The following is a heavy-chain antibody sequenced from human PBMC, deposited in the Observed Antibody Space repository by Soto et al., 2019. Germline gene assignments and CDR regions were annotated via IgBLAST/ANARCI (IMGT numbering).Heavy chain of an antibody. CDR3: STGYCSGGNCFIDY. V-gene: IGHV3-15*01. Sequence: EVQLVESGGGLVKPGGSLRLSCAASGFTFSNAWMTWVRQAPGKGLEWIGRIKRKTDGGTTDYAAPVKDRFTISRDDSKTTLYLEMNSLKTEDTAVYYCSTGYCSGGNCFIDYWGQGTLVTVSS. CDR2: IKRKTDGGTT. CDR1: GFTFSNAW. D-gene: IGHD2-15*01. J-gene: IGHJ4*02.